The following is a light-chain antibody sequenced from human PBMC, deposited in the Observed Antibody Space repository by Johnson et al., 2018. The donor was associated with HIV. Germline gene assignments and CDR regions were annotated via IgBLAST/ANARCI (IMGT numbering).Light chain of an antibody. CDR3: GTWDSGMRAYV. V-gene: IGLV1-51*02. CDR2: ENN. Sequence: QSVLTQPPSVSAAPGQKVTISCSGSNSNIGNNYVSWYQQVPGTAPKLLIYENNKRPSGIPDRVSGSKSGTSATLGITGLQTGEEADYYSGTWDSGMRAYVFVTGTKVTVL. J-gene: IGLJ1*01. CDR1: NSNIGNNY.